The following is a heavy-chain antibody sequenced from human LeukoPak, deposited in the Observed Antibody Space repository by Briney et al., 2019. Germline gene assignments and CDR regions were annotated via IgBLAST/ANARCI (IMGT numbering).Heavy chain of an antibody. CDR2: INHSGST. V-gene: IGHV4-34*01. CDR3: ARKKPIVVVPAAKRTYYMDV. D-gene: IGHD2-2*01. J-gene: IGHJ6*03. CDR1: GGSFSGYY. Sequence: PSETLSLTCAVYGGSFSGYYWSWIRQPPGKGLEWIGEINHSGSTNYNPSLKSRVTISVDTSQNQFSLKLSSVTAADTAVYYCARKKPIVVVPAAKRTYYMDVWGKGTTVTVSS.